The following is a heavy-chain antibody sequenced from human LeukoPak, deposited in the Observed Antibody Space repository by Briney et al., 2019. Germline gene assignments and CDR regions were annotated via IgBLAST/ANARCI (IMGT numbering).Heavy chain of an antibody. V-gene: IGHV3-23*01. CDR2: ISGSGGST. D-gene: IGHD6-13*01. CDR3: ARARYSSSWYVGRNWFDP. J-gene: IGHJ5*02. Sequence: PGGSLRLSCAASGFTFSSYAMSWVRQAPGKGLEWVSAISGSGGSTYYADSVKGRFTISRDNAKNSLYLQMNSLRAEDTALYYCARARYSSSWYVGRNWFDPWGQGTLVTVSS. CDR1: GFTFSSYA.